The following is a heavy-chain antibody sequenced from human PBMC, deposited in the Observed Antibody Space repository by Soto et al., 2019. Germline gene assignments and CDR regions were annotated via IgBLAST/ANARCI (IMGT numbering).Heavy chain of an antibody. CDR1: GFPFSGSA. D-gene: IGHD2-21*02. J-gene: IGHJ2*01. V-gene: IGHV3-73*02. Sequence: EVQLVESGGGLVQPGGSLKLSCAASGFPFSGSAMHWVRQASGKGLEWVGRIRSKANNYATVYAASVKGRFTISRDDSKNTAHLQMNSLKTEDTAVYYCARHALQYCGGDCYLLPYFDLWGRGTLVTVSS. CDR3: ARHALQYCGGDCYLLPYFDL. CDR2: IRSKANNYAT.